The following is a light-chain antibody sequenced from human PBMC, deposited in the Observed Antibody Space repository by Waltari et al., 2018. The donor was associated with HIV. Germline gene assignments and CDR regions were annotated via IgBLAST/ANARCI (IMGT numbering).Light chain of an antibody. CDR2: EVN. CDR3: SSFTYSTSLV. CDR1: SSDVGGYNY. V-gene: IGLV2-14*01. Sequence: QFALTQPAPGFGSPGQSTTIPCPGTSSDVGGYNYTSWYQHHPGTAPKLLIYEVNNRPSGVSDRFSGSKSGNTASLTISGLQAEDDADYYCSSFTYSTSLVFGGGTKVTVL. J-gene: IGLJ2*01.